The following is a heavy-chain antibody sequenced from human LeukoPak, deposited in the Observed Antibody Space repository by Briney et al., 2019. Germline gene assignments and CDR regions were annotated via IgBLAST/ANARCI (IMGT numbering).Heavy chain of an antibody. Sequence: PGGSLRLSCAASGLTFSTYAMTWVRQAPGKGLEWVSAISGSGGSTYYADSVKGRFTISRDNSKNTLYLQMNSLRAEDTAVYYCARDALYSSSRNREGEFDYWGQGTLVTVSS. J-gene: IGHJ4*02. V-gene: IGHV3-23*01. CDR3: ARDALYSSSRNREGEFDY. CDR2: ISGSGGST. D-gene: IGHD6-13*01. CDR1: GLTFSTYA.